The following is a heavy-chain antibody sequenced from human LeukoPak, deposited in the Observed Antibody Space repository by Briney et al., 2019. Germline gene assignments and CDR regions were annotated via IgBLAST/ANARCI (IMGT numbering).Heavy chain of an antibody. D-gene: IGHD5-18*01. Sequence: GGSLRLSCAASGFSFSAFGMHWVRQAPGKGLEWISFIRYDGGLQYYGDSVKGRFSISRDNSKNTLYLQMNSLRTEDTAVYYCAKLADTSTIAYWGQGTLVTVSS. CDR1: GFSFSAFG. CDR2: IRYDGGLQ. J-gene: IGHJ4*02. V-gene: IGHV3-30*02. CDR3: AKLADTSTIAY.